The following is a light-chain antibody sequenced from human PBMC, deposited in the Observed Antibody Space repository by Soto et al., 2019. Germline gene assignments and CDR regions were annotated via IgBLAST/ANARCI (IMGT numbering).Light chain of an antibody. CDR2: DVS. V-gene: IGLV2-14*03. Sequence: QSVVTQPASVSGSPVQSITISCTGTSSDVDGYNYVSWYQHPPGKSPKLMIYDVSNRPSGVSHRFSASKSGNTASVPISGFQPEDEADYYCCSYTTSNSRQGVFGNGPKVSVL. CDR3: CSYTTSNSRQGV. CDR1: SSDVDGYNY. J-gene: IGLJ1*01.